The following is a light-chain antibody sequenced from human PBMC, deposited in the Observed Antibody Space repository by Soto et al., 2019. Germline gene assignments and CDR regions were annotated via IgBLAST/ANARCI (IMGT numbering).Light chain of an antibody. CDR2: WAS. V-gene: IGKV4-1*01. CDR3: QQYYSTPPF. CDR1: QSVLYSSNNKNY. J-gene: IGKJ2*01. Sequence: DIVMTQSPDSLAVSLGERATINCKSSQSVLYSSNNKNYLAWYQQKPGQPPKLLLYWASTRESGVPDRFSGSGSETDFTLTISSLQAEDVAVYSCQQYYSTPPFFGQGTKLEIK.